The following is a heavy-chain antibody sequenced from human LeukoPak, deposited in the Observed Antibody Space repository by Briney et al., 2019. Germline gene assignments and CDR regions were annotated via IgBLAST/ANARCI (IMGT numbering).Heavy chain of an antibody. CDR2: IYYSGST. V-gene: IGHV4-59*01. CDR1: GGSISSYY. CDR3: ARESTGYSSSWYYFDY. Sequence: SETLSLTCTVSGGSISSYYWSWIRQPPGKGLEWIGYIYYSGSTNYNPSLKSRVTISVDTSKNQFSLKLSSVTAADTAVYYCARESTGYSSSWYYFDYWGQGTPVTVSS. J-gene: IGHJ4*02. D-gene: IGHD6-13*01.